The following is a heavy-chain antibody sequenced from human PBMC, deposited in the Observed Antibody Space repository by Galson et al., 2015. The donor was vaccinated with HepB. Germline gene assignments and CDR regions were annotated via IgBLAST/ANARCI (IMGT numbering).Heavy chain of an antibody. CDR1: GFTFSGSA. D-gene: IGHD1-26*01. CDR3: TRPQWELHHYYYYMDV. Sequence: SLRLSCAASGFTFSGSAMHWVRQASGKGLEWVGRIRSKANSYATAYAASVKGRFTISRDDSKNTAYLQMNSLKTEDTAVYYCTRPQWELHHYYYYMDVWGKGTTVTVSS. CDR2: IRSKANSYAT. J-gene: IGHJ6*03. V-gene: IGHV3-73*01.